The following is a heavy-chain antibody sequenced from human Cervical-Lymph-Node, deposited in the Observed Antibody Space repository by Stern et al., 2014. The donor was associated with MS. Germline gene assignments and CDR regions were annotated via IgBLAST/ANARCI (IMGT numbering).Heavy chain of an antibody. J-gene: IGHJ4*02. V-gene: IGHV1-3*01. CDR3: ARNRVWGGTDY. CDR2: INDGNGNK. Sequence: QVQQVQSGAEVKKPGASVKVSCKASGYTFTSYAMHWVRQAPGQRLEWIGWINDGNGNKKYSQKFQGRVTIARDTCASTAYMELSSLRSEDTAVYYCARNRVWGGTDYWGQGTLVTVSS. D-gene: IGHD3-16*01. CDR1: GYTFTSYA.